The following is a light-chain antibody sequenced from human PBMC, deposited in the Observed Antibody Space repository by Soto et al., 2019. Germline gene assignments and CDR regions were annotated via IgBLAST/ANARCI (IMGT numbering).Light chain of an antibody. Sequence: EIVRTQCPATLSVSPGERAALSCKASQSVSSNLAWYQQKPGQAPRLLIYGASTRATAIPARFSGSGSGTEFTLTISSLQSEDFAVYYCQQYNNWPVTFGQGTKVDIK. CDR3: QQYNNWPVT. J-gene: IGKJ1*01. CDR2: GAS. CDR1: QSVSSN. V-gene: IGKV3-15*01.